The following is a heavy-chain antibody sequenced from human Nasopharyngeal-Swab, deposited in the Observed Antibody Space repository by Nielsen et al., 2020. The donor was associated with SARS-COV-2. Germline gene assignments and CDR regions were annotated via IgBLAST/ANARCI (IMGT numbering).Heavy chain of an antibody. CDR2: ISGSGGST. D-gene: IGHD6-6*01. Sequence: GSLKISCAASGFTFSSYAMSWVRQAPGKGLEWVSAISGSGGSTYYADSVKGRFTISRDNSKNTLYLQMNSLRAEDTAVYYCAKGGSSVIAWFDPWGQGTLVTVSS. V-gene: IGHV3-23*01. CDR1: GFTFSSYA. J-gene: IGHJ5*02. CDR3: AKGGSSVIAWFDP.